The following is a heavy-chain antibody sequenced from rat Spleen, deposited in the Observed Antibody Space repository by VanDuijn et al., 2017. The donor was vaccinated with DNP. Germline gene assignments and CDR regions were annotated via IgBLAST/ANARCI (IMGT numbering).Heavy chain of an antibody. CDR3: TRDNYSSHMPYYYAMDA. CDR1: GYTFTTYY. CDR2: INTGSGGT. D-gene: IGHD1-2*01. Sequence: QVQLRQSGAEPAKPGSSVKISCKASGYTFTTYYMTWIKQTTGQGLEYIGYINTGSGGTNYNEKFKGKATLTGGKSSSTAFMQLSSLTPDDSAVYYCTRDNYSSHMPYYYAMDAWGQGTSVTVSS. J-gene: IGHJ4*01. V-gene: IGHV1-43*01.